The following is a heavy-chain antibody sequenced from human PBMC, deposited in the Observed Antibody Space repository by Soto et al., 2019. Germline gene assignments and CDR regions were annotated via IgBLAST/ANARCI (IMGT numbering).Heavy chain of an antibody. CDR3: ARSPLGAAWFDP. Sequence: SETLSLTCAVYGGSFSGYYCSWIRQPPGKGLEWIGEINHSGSTNYNPSLKSRVTILVDTSKNQFSLKLSSVTAADTAVYYCARSPLGAAWFDPWGQGTLVTVSS. CDR1: GGSFSGYY. D-gene: IGHD2-15*01. J-gene: IGHJ5*02. CDR2: INHSGST. V-gene: IGHV4-34*01.